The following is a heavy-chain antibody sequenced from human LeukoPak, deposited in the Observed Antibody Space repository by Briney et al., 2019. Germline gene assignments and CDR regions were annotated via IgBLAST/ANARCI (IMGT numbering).Heavy chain of an antibody. Sequence: QPGGSLRLSCAASGFTFSSYAMSWVRQAPGKGLEWVSTISASGDSTHYADSVKGRFTISRDKSKSALDLRLSSLRADDTAVYYCAKDGAYSGFTPYYLDYWGQGTLVTVSS. D-gene: IGHD1-26*01. CDR1: GFTFSSYA. J-gene: IGHJ4*02. CDR3: AKDGAYSGFTPYYLDY. V-gene: IGHV3-23*01. CDR2: ISASGDST.